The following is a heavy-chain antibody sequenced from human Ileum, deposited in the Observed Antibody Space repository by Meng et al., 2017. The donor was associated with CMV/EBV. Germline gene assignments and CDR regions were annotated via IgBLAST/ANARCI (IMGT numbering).Heavy chain of an antibody. CDR2: IRLNSGDT. D-gene: IGHD7-27*01. Sequence: QVQLVQSGTEMKTPGAAVKVSCKASGDIFTGYYMHWFRQAPGQGLEWMGQIRLNSGDTHYAQKFQGRVTMTRDMSIITAYMELSSLISDDTAVYYCARENWVYDYWGQGTLVTVSS. CDR1: GDIFTGYY. J-gene: IGHJ4*02. V-gene: IGHV1-2*06. CDR3: ARENWVYDY.